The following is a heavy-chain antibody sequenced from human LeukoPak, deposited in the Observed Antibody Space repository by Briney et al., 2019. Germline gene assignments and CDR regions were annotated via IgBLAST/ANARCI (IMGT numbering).Heavy chain of an antibody. D-gene: IGHD6-19*01. CDR2: IYPGDSDT. CDR3: ARQKYSSGSALDY. CDR1: GYSFTNYW. V-gene: IGHV5-51*01. J-gene: IGHJ4*02. Sequence: GESLKISCKGSGYSFTNYWIGWVRQMPGKGLDWMGTIYPGDSDTRYSPSFQGHVTISADKSITTAYLQGSSLKASDTAMYYCARQKYSSGSALDYWGQGTLVTVSS.